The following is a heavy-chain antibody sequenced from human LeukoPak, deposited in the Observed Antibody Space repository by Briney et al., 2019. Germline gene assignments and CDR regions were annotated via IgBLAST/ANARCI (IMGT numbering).Heavy chain of an antibody. CDR1: GGSFCGYY. J-gene: IGHJ5*02. D-gene: IGHD3-3*01. CDR3: ARGPRMSTIFGVVNPKAFDP. Sequence: SETLSLTCAVYGGSFCGYYWSWIRQPPGEGLEWIGEINHSGSTNYNPSLKSRVTISVDTSKNQFSLKLSSVTAADTAVYYCARGPRMSTIFGVVNPKAFDPWGQGTLVTVSS. V-gene: IGHV4-34*01. CDR2: INHSGST.